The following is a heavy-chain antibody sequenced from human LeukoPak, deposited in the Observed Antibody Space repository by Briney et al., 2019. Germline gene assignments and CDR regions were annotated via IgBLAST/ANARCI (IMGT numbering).Heavy chain of an antibody. D-gene: IGHD3-9*01. CDR3: ARGGVLTGYYKRNWFDP. CDR1: GGSISSGGYS. J-gene: IGHJ5*02. V-gene: IGHV4-30-4*07. Sequence: SQTLSLTCAVSGGSISSGGYSWSWIRQPPGKGLEWIGYIYYSGSTYYNPSLKSRVTISVDTSKNQFSLKLSSVTAADTAVYYCARGGVLTGYYKRNWFDPWGQGTLVTVSS. CDR2: IYYSGST.